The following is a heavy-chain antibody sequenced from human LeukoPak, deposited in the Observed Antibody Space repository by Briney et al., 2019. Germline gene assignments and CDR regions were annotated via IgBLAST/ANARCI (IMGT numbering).Heavy chain of an antibody. Sequence: PSETLSLTCAVYGGSFSGYYWSWIRQPPGKGLEWIGEINHSGSTNYNPSLKSRVTISVDMSKNQFSLKLSSVTAADTAVYYCARWVLTGYSHWGQGTLVTVSS. CDR3: ARWVLTGYSH. J-gene: IGHJ4*02. CDR1: GGSFSGYY. D-gene: IGHD3-9*01. V-gene: IGHV4-34*01. CDR2: INHSGST.